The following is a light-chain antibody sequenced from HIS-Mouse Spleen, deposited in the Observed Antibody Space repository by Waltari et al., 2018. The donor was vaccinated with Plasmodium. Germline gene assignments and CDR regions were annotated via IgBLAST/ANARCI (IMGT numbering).Light chain of an antibody. CDR1: QDISNY. Sequence: DIQMTQSPSPLPASVGDRVTITCQASQDISNYLNWYQQKPGKAPKLLIYDASNLETGVPSRFSGSGSGTDFTFTISSLQPEDIATYYCQQYDNLPPLFTFGPGTKVYIK. J-gene: IGKJ3*01. CDR3: QQYDNLPPLFT. CDR2: DAS. V-gene: IGKV1-33*01.